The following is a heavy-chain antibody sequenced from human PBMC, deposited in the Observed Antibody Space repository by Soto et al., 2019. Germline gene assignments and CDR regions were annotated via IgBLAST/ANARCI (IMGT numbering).Heavy chain of an antibody. CDR2: ISTTSSTI. J-gene: IGHJ4*02. CDR3: ARGGAISGCFDY. CDR1: GFTFSSFS. Sequence: EVQLVESGGGLVQPGGSLRLSCVASGFTFSSFSMNWVRQSPGKGLEWVSYISTTSSTIHYADSVKGRFTISRDNAKNSRYLEMIGLRDEDTAVYYCARGGAISGCFDYWGQGTLVTVSS. D-gene: IGHD6-19*01. V-gene: IGHV3-48*02.